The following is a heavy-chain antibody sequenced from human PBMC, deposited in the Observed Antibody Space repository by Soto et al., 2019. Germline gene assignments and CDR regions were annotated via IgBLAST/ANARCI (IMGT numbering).Heavy chain of an antibody. J-gene: IGHJ5*02. CDR1: GGSISSGGYY. D-gene: IGHD2-15*01. CDR2: IYYSGST. CDR3: ARVRDCSGGTCYSWWFDP. Sequence: SETLSLTCTVSGGSISSGGYYWSWIRQHPGKGMEWIGYIYYSGSTNYNPSLKSRVTISVDTSKNQLSLKLSSVTAADTAVYYCARVRDCSGGTCYSWWFDPWGQGTLVTVSS. V-gene: IGHV4-61*08.